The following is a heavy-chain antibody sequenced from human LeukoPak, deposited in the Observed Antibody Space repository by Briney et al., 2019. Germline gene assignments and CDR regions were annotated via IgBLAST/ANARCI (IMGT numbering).Heavy chain of an antibody. J-gene: IGHJ6*03. V-gene: IGHV1-2*02. D-gene: IGHD3-10*01. Sequence: GASVKVSCKASGYTFTGYYMHWVRQAPGQGLEWMGWINPNSGGTNYAQKFQGRVTMTRDTSISTAYMELSRLRSDDTAVYYCARNNLGDPDRYYYYYMDVWGKGTTVTVSS. CDR1: GYTFTGYY. CDR3: ARNNLGDPDRYYYYYMDV. CDR2: INPNSGGT.